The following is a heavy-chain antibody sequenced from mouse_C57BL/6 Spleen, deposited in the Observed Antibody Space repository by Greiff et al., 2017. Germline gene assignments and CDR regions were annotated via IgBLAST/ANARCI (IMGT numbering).Heavy chain of an antibody. Sequence: VKLVESGAELARPGASVKLSCKASGYTFTSYGISWVKQRTGQGLEWIGEIYPRSGNTYYNEKFKGKATLTADKSSSTAYMELRSLTSEDSAVYFCAYYYYGSSYGYWGQGTTLTVSS. CDR1: GYTFTSYG. J-gene: IGHJ2*01. CDR3: AYYYYGSSYGY. CDR2: IYPRSGNT. V-gene: IGHV1-81*01. D-gene: IGHD1-1*01.